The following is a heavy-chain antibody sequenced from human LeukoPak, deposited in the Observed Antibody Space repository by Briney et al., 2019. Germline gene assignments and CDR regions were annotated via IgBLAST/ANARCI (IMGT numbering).Heavy chain of an antibody. V-gene: IGHV3-21*06. D-gene: IGHD2-2*02. CDR2: ISSSGTFI. CDR1: GFTFSTYT. Sequence: PGGSLRLSCAASGFTFSTYTMNWVRQAPGMGLEWVSSISSSGTFIYYADSVKGRFIISRDNAKNSLFLQMNTLRAEDTAVYYCARAVAPAAIEEAFGFWGQGTLVSVSS. CDR3: ARAVAPAAIEEAFGF. J-gene: IGHJ3*01.